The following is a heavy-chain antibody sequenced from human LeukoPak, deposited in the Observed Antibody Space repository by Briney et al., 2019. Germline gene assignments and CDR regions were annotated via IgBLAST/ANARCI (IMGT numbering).Heavy chain of an antibody. CDR2: FDPEDGET. Sequence: ASVKVSCKVSGYTLTELSMHWVRQAPGKGLEWMGGFDPEDGETIYAQKFQGGVTMTEDTSTDTAYMELSSLRSEDTAVYYCATLLTNTAYYFDYWGQGTLVTVSS. D-gene: IGHD1-26*01. CDR1: GYTLTELS. CDR3: ATLLTNTAYYFDY. V-gene: IGHV1-24*01. J-gene: IGHJ4*02.